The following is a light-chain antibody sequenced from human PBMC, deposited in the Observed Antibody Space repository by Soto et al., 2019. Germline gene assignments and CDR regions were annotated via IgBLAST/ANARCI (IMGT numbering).Light chain of an antibody. J-gene: IGLJ1*01. CDR1: SSDVGAYNY. CDR2: DVT. CDR3: SSYTTRSTLYV. Sequence: QSALTHPASVSGSPGQSITISCTGTSSDVGAYNYVSWYQQYPGKAPKYIIYDVTNRPSGVSYRFSGSKSGNTASLTISGLQAEDEADYYCSSYTTRSTLYVFGTGTKVTVL. V-gene: IGLV2-14*03.